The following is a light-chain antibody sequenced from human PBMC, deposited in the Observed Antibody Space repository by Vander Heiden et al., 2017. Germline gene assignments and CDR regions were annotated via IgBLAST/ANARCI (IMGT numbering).Light chain of an antibody. CDR1: QSISSN. CDR3: QQSYNLPST. Sequence: DIQVTQSPSSLSASVGDRVTITCRASQSISSNLNWYQQKPGNAPKSLIYGASSLQSGVPSRFSGSGSGTDFTLTISSLQPEDFATYYCQQSYNLPSTFGQGTKLEIK. J-gene: IGKJ2*02. CDR2: GAS. V-gene: IGKV1-39*01.